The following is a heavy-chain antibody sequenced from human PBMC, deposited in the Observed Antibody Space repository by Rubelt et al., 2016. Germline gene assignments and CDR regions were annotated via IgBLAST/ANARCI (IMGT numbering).Heavy chain of an antibody. V-gene: IGHV4-39*01. D-gene: IGHD3-16*01. CDR2: IYHSGGT. CDR1: GGSISRSSYY. Sequence: QLQLQESGPGLVKPSETLSLTCTVSGGSISRSSYYWGWIRQPPGKGLEWIASIYHSGGTYYNPSLKSRVTISVDTSTNQVSLQLNSETAADTAVYYCARHGAVLNWFFDLWGRGTLVTVSS. J-gene: IGHJ2*01. CDR3: ARHGAVLNWFFDL.